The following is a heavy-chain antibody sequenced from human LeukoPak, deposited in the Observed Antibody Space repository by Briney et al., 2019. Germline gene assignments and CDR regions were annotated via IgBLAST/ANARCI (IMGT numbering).Heavy chain of an antibody. D-gene: IGHD3-22*01. CDR3: AKDTYDTSGYPD. J-gene: IGHJ4*02. V-gene: IGHV3-30*02. CDR2: IRYDGSNK. CDR1: GFTFSNYG. Sequence: GGSLRLSCAASGFTFSNYGMHWVRQAPGKGLEWVAFIRYDGSNKYYADSVKGRFTISRDNSKNTLYLQMNSLRAEDTAVYYCAKDTYDTSGYPDWGQGILVTVSS.